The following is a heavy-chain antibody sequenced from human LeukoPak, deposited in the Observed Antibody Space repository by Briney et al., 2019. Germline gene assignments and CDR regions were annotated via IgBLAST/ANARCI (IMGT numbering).Heavy chain of an antibody. CDR2: ISGSSGNT. CDR3: ARDRSTSDWHEDAFDI. J-gene: IGHJ3*02. CDR1: GFTFSSYE. Sequence: PGGSLRLSCAASGFTFSSYEMNWVRQAPGKGLEWVSGISGSSGNTYYADSVRGRFTISRDNSKNTLYLQMNSLRAEDTAIYHCARDRSTSDWHEDAFDIRGQGTMVTVSS. V-gene: IGHV3-23*01. D-gene: IGHD2-2*01.